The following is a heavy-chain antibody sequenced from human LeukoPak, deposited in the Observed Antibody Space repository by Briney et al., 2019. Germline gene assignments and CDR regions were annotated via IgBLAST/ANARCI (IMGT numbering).Heavy chain of an antibody. CDR2: ITWNSGSI. CDR3: VKGISSWYPGAD. CDR1: GFTFDDYA. Sequence: PGGSLRLSCAASGFTFDDYAMHWVRQAPGKGLEGVSGITWNSGSIGYANSVKGRFTISRDNAKNSLFLQMNSLRVEDTALYYCVKGISSWYPGADWGQGALVTVSS. D-gene: IGHD6-13*01. V-gene: IGHV3-9*01. J-gene: IGHJ4*02.